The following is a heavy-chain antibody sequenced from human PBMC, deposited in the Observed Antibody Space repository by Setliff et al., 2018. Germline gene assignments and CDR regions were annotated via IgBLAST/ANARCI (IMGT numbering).Heavy chain of an antibody. CDR2: IKSSSEGATT. V-gene: IGHV3-15*01. D-gene: IGHD3-22*01. CDR1: GIPFKNAW. Sequence: SLSLSCSVSGIPFKNAWMTWIRQAPGKGPEWVGRIKSSSEGATTDYGAPAKVRFTISRDDSKNMIYLQMNNLKIEDTGFYYCTTGPRDSRNYLTWLGTWGQGTLVTV. J-gene: IGHJ5*02. CDR3: TTGPRDSRNYLTWLGT.